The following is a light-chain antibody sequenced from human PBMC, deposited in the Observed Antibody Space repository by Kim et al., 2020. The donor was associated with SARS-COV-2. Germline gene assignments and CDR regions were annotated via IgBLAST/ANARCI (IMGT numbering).Light chain of an antibody. CDR3: LQDYSYPFT. Sequence: AIQMTQSPSSLSASVGDRITITCRASQGISNDLGWYQQKPGKAPRLLIYGAHSLQSGAPSRFSGSGSGTDFTLTISSLQPEDFATYYSLQDYSYPFTLRRVTKLEI. CDR1: QGISND. CDR2: GAH. J-gene: IGKJ2*01. V-gene: IGKV1-6*02.